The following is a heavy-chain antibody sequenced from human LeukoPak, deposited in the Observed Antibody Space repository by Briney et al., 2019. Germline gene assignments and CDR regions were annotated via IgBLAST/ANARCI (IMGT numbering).Heavy chain of an antibody. CDR1: GFTFSSYS. CDR2: ISSSSSYI. J-gene: IGHJ5*02. D-gene: IGHD3-22*01. CDR3: ASDYYDSSGYYNWFDP. V-gene: IGHV3-21*01. Sequence: KPGGSLRLSCAASGFTFSSYSMNWVRQAPGKGLEWVSSISSSSSYIYYADSVKGRFTISRDNAKNSLYLQMNSLRAEDTAVYYCASDYYDSSGYYNWFDPWGQGTLVTVSS.